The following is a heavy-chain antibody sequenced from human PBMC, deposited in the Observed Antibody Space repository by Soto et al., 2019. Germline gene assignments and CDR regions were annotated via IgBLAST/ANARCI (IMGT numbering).Heavy chain of an antibody. CDR1: GFTFSSYS. J-gene: IGHJ4*02. Sequence: PGGSLRLSCAASGFTFSSYSMNWVRQAPGKGLEWVSSISSSSSYIYYADSVKGRLTISRDNAKNSLYLLMNSLRAEDTAVYYCARLGSIAAAGTPDYWGQGTLVTVSS. CDR3: ARLGSIAAAGTPDY. D-gene: IGHD6-13*01. CDR2: ISSSSSYI. V-gene: IGHV3-21*04.